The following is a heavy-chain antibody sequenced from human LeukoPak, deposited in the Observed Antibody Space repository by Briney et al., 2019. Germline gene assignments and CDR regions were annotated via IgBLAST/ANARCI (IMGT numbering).Heavy chain of an antibody. J-gene: IGHJ4*02. D-gene: IGHD3-22*01. CDR2: ISSSSNYI. Sequence: GGSLRLSCAASGFTFSSYSMNWVRQAPGKGLEWVSSISSSSNYIHYADSVKGRFTISRDNAKNSLYLQMNSLRAEDTAVYYCARGRDTMIVVVTAFDYWGQGTLVTVSS. CDR1: GFTFSSYS. V-gene: IGHV3-21*01. CDR3: ARGRDTMIVVVTAFDY.